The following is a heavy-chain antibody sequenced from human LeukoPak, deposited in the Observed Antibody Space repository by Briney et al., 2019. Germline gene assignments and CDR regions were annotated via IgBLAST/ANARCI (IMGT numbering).Heavy chain of an antibody. CDR3: ARDTPSYYGMDV. CDR2: INHSGST. Sequence: SETLSLTCAVYGGSFSGYYWSWIRQPPGKGLEWIGEINHSGSTNYNPSLKSRVTISVDTSKNQFSLKLSSVTAADTAVYYCARDTPSYYGMDVWGQGTTVTVSS. D-gene: IGHD2-15*01. V-gene: IGHV4-34*01. J-gene: IGHJ6*02. CDR1: GGSFSGYY.